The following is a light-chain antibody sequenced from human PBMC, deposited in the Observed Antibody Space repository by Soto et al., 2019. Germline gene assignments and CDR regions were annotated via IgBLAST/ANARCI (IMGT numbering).Light chain of an antibody. CDR2: EVT. Sequence: QSVLTQPASVSGSPGQSITVSCTGTSSDIGGYNYVSWYQQHPGKAPKLMVYEVTNRPSGVSDRFSGSKSGNTASLTISGRHASDDGYDYWSTAKTRRTLHVFGTGTKLTVL. J-gene: IGLJ1*01. V-gene: IGLV2-14*01. CDR1: SSDIGGYNY. CDR3: STAKTRRTLHV.